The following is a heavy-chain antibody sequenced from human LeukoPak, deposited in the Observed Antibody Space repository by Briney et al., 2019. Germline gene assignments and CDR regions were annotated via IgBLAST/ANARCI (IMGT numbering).Heavy chain of an antibody. CDR2: ISYDGSNK. D-gene: IGHD3-22*01. CDR3: ARPVLTMIVVVGYFQH. CDR1: GFTFSSYA. J-gene: IGHJ1*01. V-gene: IGHV3-30-3*01. Sequence: GGSLRLSCAASGFTFSSYAMHWVRQAPGKGLEWVAVISYDGSNKYYADSVKGRFTISRDNSKNTLYLQMNSLRAEDTAVYYCARPVLTMIVVVGYFQHWGQGTLVTVSS.